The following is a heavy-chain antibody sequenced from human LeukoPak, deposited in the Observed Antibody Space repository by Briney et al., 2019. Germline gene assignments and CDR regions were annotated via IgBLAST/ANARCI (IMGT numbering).Heavy chain of an antibody. J-gene: IGHJ4*02. CDR2: ISSSSSYI. V-gene: IGHV3-21*01. CDR1: GFTFSSYS. CDR3: ARGSRGIAAAGTLDY. Sequence: GGSLRLSCAASGFTFSSYSMNWVRQAPGKGLEWVSSISSSSSYIYYADSVKGRFTISRDNAKNSLYLQMNSLRAEDTAVYYCARGSRGIAAAGTLDYWGQGTLVTVSS. D-gene: IGHD6-13*01.